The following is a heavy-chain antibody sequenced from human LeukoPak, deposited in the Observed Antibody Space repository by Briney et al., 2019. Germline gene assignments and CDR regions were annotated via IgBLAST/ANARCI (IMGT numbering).Heavy chain of an antibody. CDR1: GGTFSSYA. Sequence: SVKVSCKASGGTFSSYAISWVRQAPGQGLEWMGRIIPILGIANYAQKFRGRVTITADKSTSTAYMELSSLRSEDTAVYYCARGCSSSLCYYYYGMDVWGQGTTVTVSS. CDR3: ARGCSSSLCYYYYGMDV. J-gene: IGHJ6*02. D-gene: IGHD6-6*01. V-gene: IGHV1-69*04. CDR2: IIPILGIA.